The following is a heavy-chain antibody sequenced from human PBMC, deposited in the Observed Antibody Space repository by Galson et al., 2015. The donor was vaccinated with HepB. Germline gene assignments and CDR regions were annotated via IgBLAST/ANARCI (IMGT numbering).Heavy chain of an antibody. CDR1: GFTFDDYG. CDR3: AKDRTDYYYGMDV. J-gene: IGHJ6*02. Sequence: SLRLSCAASGFTFDDYGIHWVRQVPGKGLEWVSGISWNSGSIKYADSVKGRFTISRDNAKNSLYLQMNSLRAEDTALYYCAKDRTDYYYGMDVWGQGTTVTVSS. CDR2: ISWNSGSI. V-gene: IGHV3-9*01.